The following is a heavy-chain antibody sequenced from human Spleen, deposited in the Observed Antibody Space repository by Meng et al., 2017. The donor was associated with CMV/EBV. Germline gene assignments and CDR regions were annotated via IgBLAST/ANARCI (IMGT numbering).Heavy chain of an antibody. D-gene: IGHD3-16*01. J-gene: IGHJ4*02. Sequence: LSCAASGFTFGSHWMIWVRQAPGKGLEWVANIKYDGIEKHYMDSVRGRFTISRDNAENSLYLQMNSLSADDTAVYYCARDVLGGFFDYWGQGTLVTVSS. CDR3: ARDVLGGFFDY. CDR2: IKYDGIEK. V-gene: IGHV3-7*01. CDR1: GFTFGSHW.